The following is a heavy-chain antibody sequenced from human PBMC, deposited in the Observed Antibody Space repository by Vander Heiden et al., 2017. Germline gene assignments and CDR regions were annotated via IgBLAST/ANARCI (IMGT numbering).Heavy chain of an antibody. CDR3: ARDRTFYGAGDDGFDV. D-gene: IGHD3-16*01. J-gene: IGHJ3*01. CDR2: VWFDGGDK. Sequence: QVRLVESGGGVVQPGRSVRLSCAASGFTFSGYNMHWVRQAPGKGLEWVAVVWFDGGDKYYGDSVKGRFTISRDNSKNTVFLQIKSLRGEDTAVYYCARDRTFYGAGDDGFDVWGQGTMVSVSS. CDR1: GFTFSGYN. V-gene: IGHV3-33*01.